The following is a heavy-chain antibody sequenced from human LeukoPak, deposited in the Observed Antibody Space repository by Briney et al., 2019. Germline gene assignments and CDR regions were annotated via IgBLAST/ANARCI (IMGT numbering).Heavy chain of an antibody. CDR2: INPSGGST. CDR1: GDTCTSYY. D-gene: IGHD6-19*01. J-gene: IGHJ4*02. Sequence: ASENVSCKASGDTCTSYYMHWVRQDPRQGLEWIGIINPSGGSTSYAQKFQGRVTMTRDTSTSTVYMELSSLRSEDTAVYYCARGPEVRIAVAATPLDYWGQGTLVTVSS. CDR3: ARGPEVRIAVAATPLDY. V-gene: IGHV1-46*01.